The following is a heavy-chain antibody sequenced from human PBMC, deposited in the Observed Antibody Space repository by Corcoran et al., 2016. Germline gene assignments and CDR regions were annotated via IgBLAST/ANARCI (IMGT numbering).Heavy chain of an antibody. CDR2: IYWNDDK. CDR1: GFSLSTSGVG. V-gene: IGHV2-5*01. CDR3: AHGESTVTTPIDFDY. D-gene: IGHD4-4*01. Sequence: QITLKESGPTLVKPTQTLTLTCTFSGFSLSTSGVGVGWIRQPPGKALEWLALIYWNDDKRYSPSLKSRLTITKDTSKNQVVLTMTNRDPVDTATYYCAHGESTVTTPIDFDYWGQGTLVTVSS. J-gene: IGHJ4*02.